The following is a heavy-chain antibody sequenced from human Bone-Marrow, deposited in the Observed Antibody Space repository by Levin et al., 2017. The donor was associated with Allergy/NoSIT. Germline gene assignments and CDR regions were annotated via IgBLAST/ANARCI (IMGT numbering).Heavy chain of an antibody. D-gene: IGHD6-19*01. J-gene: IGHJ4*02. V-gene: IGHV3-74*01. Sequence: GSLRLSCAASGFTFSSYWMNWVRQAPGKGLVWVSRINSDGSSTNYADSVKGRFTISRDNAKNTLFLQMSSLRAEDTAVYYCAREGLAVAGGDSWGQGTLVTVSS. CDR3: AREGLAVAGGDS. CDR2: INSDGSST. CDR1: GFTFSSYW.